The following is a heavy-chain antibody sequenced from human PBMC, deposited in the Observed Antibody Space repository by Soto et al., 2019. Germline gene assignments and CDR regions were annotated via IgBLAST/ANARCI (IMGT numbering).Heavy chain of an antibody. CDR3: GKDSGSYPGYNGMNV. Sequence: EVQLLESGGGLVQPGGSLRLSCAASGFPFSTSAMNWVRQAPGKGLEWVSIISGTSDAAYYAESVKGRFTSSRDNSKNTLYRQMNWLRAEDTAVYYCGKDSGSYPGYNGMNVWGQGTTVTVSS. CDR2: ISGTSDAA. D-gene: IGHD1-26*01. J-gene: IGHJ6*02. CDR1: GFPFSTSA. V-gene: IGHV3-23*01.